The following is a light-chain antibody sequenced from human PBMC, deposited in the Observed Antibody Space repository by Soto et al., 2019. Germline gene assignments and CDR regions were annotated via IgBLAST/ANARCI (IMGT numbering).Light chain of an antibody. V-gene: IGKV1-12*01. J-gene: IGKJ4*02. CDR2: HTS. Sequence: DIPMTQSPPFVSASVGDRVTISCRASQDAGSWLSWFHQKPGGAPNLLIFHTSRLQTGVPSRFAGRGSGTEFTLTISSLQPDDFVASYCRHDDGLRALTFGGGTTVEI. CDR3: RHDDGLRALT. CDR1: QDAGSW.